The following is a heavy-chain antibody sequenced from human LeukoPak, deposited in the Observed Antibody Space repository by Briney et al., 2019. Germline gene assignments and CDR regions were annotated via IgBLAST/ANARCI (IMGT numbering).Heavy chain of an antibody. CDR1: GFNFRDHW. Sequence: GGSLRLSCAVSGFNFRDHWMDWVRQAPGKGLEWVGHIKTDGSETYYVDSLKGRFSISRDNANNALYLRMNSLRVEDTAVYYCAKNNGWFHLAQWGQGTLVTVSS. CDR2: IKTDGSET. V-gene: IGHV3-7*03. J-gene: IGHJ4*02. D-gene: IGHD6-19*01. CDR3: AKNNGWFHLAQ.